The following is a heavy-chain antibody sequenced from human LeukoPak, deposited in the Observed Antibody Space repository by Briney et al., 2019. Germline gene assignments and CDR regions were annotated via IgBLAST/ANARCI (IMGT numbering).Heavy chain of an antibody. Sequence: GGSLRLSCAASGFDFSTYAMNWVRQAPGKGLEWVSSISGSDDTTYYADSVKGRFTISRDNSKNTLYLQMNSLGAEDTAVYYWARGVNPFRGYYYVFFFDYWGQGIRVIVSS. CDR1: GFDFSTYA. V-gene: IGHV3-23*01. D-gene: IGHD2/OR15-2a*01. J-gene: IGHJ4*02. CDR2: ISGSDDTT. CDR3: ARGVNPFRGYYYVFFFDY.